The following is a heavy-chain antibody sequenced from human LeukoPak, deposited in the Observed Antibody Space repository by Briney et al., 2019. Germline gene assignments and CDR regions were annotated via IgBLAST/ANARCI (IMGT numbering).Heavy chain of an antibody. Sequence: PGGSLRLSCAASGFTFSSYGMNWVRQAPGKGLEWVSSISSSSSYIYYADSVKGRFTISRDNAKNSLYLQMNSLRAEDTAVYYCARDRGVATAEFDYWGQGTLVTVSS. J-gene: IGHJ4*02. CDR2: ISSSSSYI. CDR3: ARDRGVATAEFDY. D-gene: IGHD5-18*01. CDR1: GFTFSSYG. V-gene: IGHV3-21*01.